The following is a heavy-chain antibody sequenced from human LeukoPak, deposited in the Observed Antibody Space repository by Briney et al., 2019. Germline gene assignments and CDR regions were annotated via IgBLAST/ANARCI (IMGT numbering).Heavy chain of an antibody. CDR3: ARGYDRSGDLFDY. CDR1: GFTFSSYW. D-gene: IGHD3-22*01. CDR2: IKQDGSEK. Sequence: GGSLRLSCAASGFTFSSYWMTWVRQAPGKGLEWVANIKQDGSEKYYVDSVKGRFSISRDNAKNSLYLQMNSLRAEDTAVYYCARGYDRSGDLFDYWGQGTLVTVSS. V-gene: IGHV3-7*04. J-gene: IGHJ4*02.